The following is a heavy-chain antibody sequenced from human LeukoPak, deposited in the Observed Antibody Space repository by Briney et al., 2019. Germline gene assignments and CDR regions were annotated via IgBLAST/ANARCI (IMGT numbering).Heavy chain of an antibody. V-gene: IGHV3-30-3*01. Sequence: PGGSLRLSCAASGFTFDIYAMHWVRQAPGKGLEWVAVISYDGSNKYYAESVKGRFTISRDNAKNTLYLEMNSLRDEDTAMYYCARGGDYAYWGQGTLVTVSS. CDR1: GFTFDIYA. D-gene: IGHD4-17*01. CDR3: ARGGDYAY. CDR2: ISYDGSNK. J-gene: IGHJ4*02.